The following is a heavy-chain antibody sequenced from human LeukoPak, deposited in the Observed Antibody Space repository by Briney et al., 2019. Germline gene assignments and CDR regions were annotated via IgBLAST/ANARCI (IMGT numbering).Heavy chain of an antibody. D-gene: IGHD6-13*01. Sequence: SETLSLTCAVYDGSFSGYYWNWIRQPPGKGLEWIGEINHSGSTNYNPSLKSRVTIAVDTSKNQFSLKVNSVTAADTAVYYCARDSSSDYDYWGQGTLVTVSS. V-gene: IGHV4-34*01. CDR1: DGSFSGYY. CDR3: ARDSSSDYDY. CDR2: INHSGST. J-gene: IGHJ4*02.